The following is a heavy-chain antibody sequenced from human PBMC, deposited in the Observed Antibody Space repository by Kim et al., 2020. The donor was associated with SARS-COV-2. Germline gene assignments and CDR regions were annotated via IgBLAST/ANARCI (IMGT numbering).Heavy chain of an antibody. CDR3: VEQWLTSLIY. D-gene: IGHD6-19*01. CDR2: K. J-gene: IGHJ4*02. V-gene: IGHV3-30*01. Sequence: KYYADSVKGRFTISRDNSKNTLYLQMNSLRAEDTAVYYCVEQWLTSLIYWGQGTLVTVSS.